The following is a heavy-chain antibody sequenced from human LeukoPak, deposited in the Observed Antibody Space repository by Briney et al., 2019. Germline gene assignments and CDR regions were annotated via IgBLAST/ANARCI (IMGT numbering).Heavy chain of an antibody. Sequence: SQTLSLTCAMSGDSVSSISVAWNWIRQSPSRGLEWLGRTYYRSRWYYEYAVSVKGRININPDPSKNQFSLQLNSVTPEDTAVYYCALARSEYHYGMDVWGQGTTVTVSS. CDR2: TYYRSRWYY. CDR3: ALARSEYHYGMDV. J-gene: IGHJ6*02. V-gene: IGHV6-1*01. CDR1: GDSVSSISVA.